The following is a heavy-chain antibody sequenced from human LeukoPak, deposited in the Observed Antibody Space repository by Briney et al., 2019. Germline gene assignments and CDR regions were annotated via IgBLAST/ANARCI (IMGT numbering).Heavy chain of an antibody. CDR2: INWNGGST. Sequence: PGGSLGLSCAASGFTFDDYGMSWVRQAPGKGLEWVSGINWNGGSTGYADSVKGRFTISRDNAKNSLYLQMNSLRAEDTALYYCARVAMHYDYVWGSYRYTGVDYWGQGTLVTVSS. CDR1: GFTFDDYG. J-gene: IGHJ4*02. D-gene: IGHD3-16*02. V-gene: IGHV3-20*04. CDR3: ARVAMHYDYVWGSYRYTGVDY.